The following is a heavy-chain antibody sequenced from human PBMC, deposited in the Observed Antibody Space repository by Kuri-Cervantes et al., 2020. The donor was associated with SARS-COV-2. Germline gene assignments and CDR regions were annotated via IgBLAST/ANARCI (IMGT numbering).Heavy chain of an antibody. CDR1: GFAFDDYA. Sequence: SLKISCAASGFAFDDYAMHWVRQAPGKGLEWVSGISWNSGSIGYADSVKGRFTISRDNSKNTLYLQMNSLRAEDTAVYYCSSRGWFDPWGQGTLVTVSS. CDR2: ISWNSGSI. V-gene: IGHV3-9*01. CDR3: SSRGWFDP. J-gene: IGHJ5*02. D-gene: IGHD6-13*01.